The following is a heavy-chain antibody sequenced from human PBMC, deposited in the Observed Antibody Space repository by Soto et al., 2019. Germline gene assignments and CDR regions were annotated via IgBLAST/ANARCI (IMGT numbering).Heavy chain of an antibody. Sequence: PGGSLRLSWGASWCTFGSYDMHWIRQAPGKGLEYVADITCDGRNTYYANSVKGRFTISRDNSKNTLYLQMGSLRAEDMAVYYCARVEYYYDSSGYLNYWGQAILVTLPS. V-gene: IGHV3-64*01. J-gene: IGHJ4*02. CDR2: ITCDGRNT. CDR3: ARVEYYYDSSGYLNY. D-gene: IGHD3-22*01. CDR1: WCTFGSYD.